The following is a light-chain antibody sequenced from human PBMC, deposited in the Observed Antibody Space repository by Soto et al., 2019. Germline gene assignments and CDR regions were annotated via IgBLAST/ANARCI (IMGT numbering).Light chain of an antibody. V-gene: IGLV1-44*01. CDR1: SSNIGSNT. Sequence: QAVVTQPPSASETPGQTVTISCSGGSSNIGSNTVNWYQQVPGTAPKLLVYSNNQRPSGVPDRFSGSKSGTSASLAISGLQSDDEADYFCASWDDKISALLFGGGTKLTVL. CDR2: SNN. CDR3: ASWDDKISALL. J-gene: IGLJ2*01.